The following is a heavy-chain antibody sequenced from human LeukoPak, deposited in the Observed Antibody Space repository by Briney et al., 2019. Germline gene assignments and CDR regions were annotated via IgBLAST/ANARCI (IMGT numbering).Heavy chain of an antibody. D-gene: IGHD2-2*01. CDR1: GFTFSRYS. CDR2: ISHSGYDI. J-gene: IGHJ4*02. Sequence: GGVLRLSCAASGFTFSRYSMNWVRQAPGKGLEWVSSISHSGYDIYYADSVKGRFTISRDNAKNSLSLQMNNLRIDDTAVYYCANHLACGSTTCPSFDHWGQGTLVTVSS. CDR3: ANHLACGSTTCPSFDH. V-gene: IGHV3-21*01.